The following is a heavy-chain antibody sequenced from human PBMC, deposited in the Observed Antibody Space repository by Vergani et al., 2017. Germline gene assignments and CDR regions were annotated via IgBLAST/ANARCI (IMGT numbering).Heavy chain of an antibody. CDR2: TWYDGNNK. J-gene: IGHJ2*01. D-gene: IGHD3/OR15-3a*01. V-gene: IGHV3-33*06. CDR1: GFTFNQYG. Sequence: QVQLVESGGGVVQPGRSLRLSCAASGFTFNQYGMHWVRQAPGKGLEWVAVTWYDGNNKQYADSVKGRFTISRDNSKSTMYLQMNSLRAEDTAVYYCAKVGPSWYFDLWGRGTLVTVSS. CDR3: AKVGPSWYFDL.